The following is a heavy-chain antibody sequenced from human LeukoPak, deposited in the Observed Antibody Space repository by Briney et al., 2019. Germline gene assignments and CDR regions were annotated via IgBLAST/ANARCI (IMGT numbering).Heavy chain of an antibody. CDR1: GFTFDDYG. CDR3: AKDRVAYCGGDCYSPFDY. D-gene: IGHD2-21*02. Sequence: GGSLRLSCAASGFTFDDYGMSWVRQAPGKGLEWVSGINWISDDRDYAESVKGRFTISRDNSKNTLYLQMNSLRAEDTAVYYCAKDRVAYCGGDCYSPFDYWGQGTLVTVSS. J-gene: IGHJ4*02. CDR2: INWISDDR. V-gene: IGHV3-20*04.